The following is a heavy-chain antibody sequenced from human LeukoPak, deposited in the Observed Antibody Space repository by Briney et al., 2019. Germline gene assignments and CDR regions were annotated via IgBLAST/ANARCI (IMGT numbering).Heavy chain of an antibody. V-gene: IGHV3-30*02. D-gene: IGHD6-19*01. J-gene: IGHJ4*02. CDR2: VRFDGSNE. CDR3: AKEAVASIDC. CDR1: GFSFSSYG. Sequence: GGSLRLSCAASGFSFSSYGMYWVRQAPGKGLEWESFVRFDGSNEYYADSVKGRFTISRDNSKNTLYLQMNSLRAEDTAVYYCAKEAVASIDCWGQGTLVTVSS.